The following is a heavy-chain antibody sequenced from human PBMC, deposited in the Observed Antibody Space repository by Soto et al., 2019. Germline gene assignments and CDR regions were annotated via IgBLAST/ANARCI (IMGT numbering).Heavy chain of an antibody. D-gene: IGHD3-10*01. J-gene: IGHJ4*02. Sequence: ASVKVSCKASGGTFSSYAISWVRQAPGQGLEWMGGIIPIFGTANYAQKFQGRVTITADESTSTAYMELSSLRSEDTAVYYCARDRYYGSGKNPYFDYWGQGTLVTVSS. V-gene: IGHV1-69*13. CDR3: ARDRYYGSGKNPYFDY. CDR1: GGTFSSYA. CDR2: IIPIFGTA.